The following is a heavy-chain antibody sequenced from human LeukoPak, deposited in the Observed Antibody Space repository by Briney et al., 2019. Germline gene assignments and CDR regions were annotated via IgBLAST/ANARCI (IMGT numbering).Heavy chain of an antibody. Sequence: GASVKVSCKASGYTFTGYYMHWVRQAPGQGLEWMGWINPNSGGTNFAQKFQGRVTMTRDTSISTAYMELRSLRSDDTAVYYCVRDQGYYGSDYDYWGQGTLVTVSS. CDR3: VRDQGYYGSDYDY. J-gene: IGHJ4*02. D-gene: IGHD3-10*01. CDR1: GYTFTGYY. V-gene: IGHV1-2*02. CDR2: INPNSGGT.